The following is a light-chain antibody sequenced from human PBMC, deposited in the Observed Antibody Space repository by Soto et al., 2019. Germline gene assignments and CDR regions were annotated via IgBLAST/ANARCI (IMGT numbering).Light chain of an antibody. Sequence: DIQMTQSPSPLSASIGDRVTITCRASQSIDNWLAWYQQKPGKAPHLLIYDASRLETGVPSRFSGSGSGTEFTLTISSLQADDFATYFCQYYNGYPYTFGPGTKLEIK. CDR1: QSIDNW. CDR2: DAS. J-gene: IGKJ2*01. V-gene: IGKV1-5*01. CDR3: QYYNGYPYT.